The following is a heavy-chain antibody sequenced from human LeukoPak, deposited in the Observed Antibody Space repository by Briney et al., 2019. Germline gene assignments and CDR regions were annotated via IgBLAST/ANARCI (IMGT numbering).Heavy chain of an antibody. J-gene: IGHJ4*02. D-gene: IGHD5-24*01. CDR3: ARDYKYAFDN. Sequence: GGSLRLSCAASGFTFSDYSMNWVRQAPGKGLEWISYIGISSGNTKYANSVKGRFTISGDKAKNSLYLQMNSLRVEDTAVYYCARDYKYAFDNWGQGTLVTVSS. CDR2: IGISSGNT. V-gene: IGHV3-48*01. CDR1: GFTFSDYS.